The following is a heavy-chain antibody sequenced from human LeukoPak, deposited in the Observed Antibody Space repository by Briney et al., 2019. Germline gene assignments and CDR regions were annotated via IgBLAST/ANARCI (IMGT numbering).Heavy chain of an antibody. D-gene: IGHD3-9*01. CDR1: GGSISSSSYY. Sequence: SETLSLTCTVSGGSISSSSYYWGWIRQPPGKGLEWIGSIYYSGSTYYNPSLKSRVTISVDTSKNQFSLKLSSVTAADTAVYYCARHGARDFDWLTGRAFDYWGQGTLVTVSS. V-gene: IGHV4-39*01. J-gene: IGHJ4*02. CDR3: ARHGARDFDWLTGRAFDY. CDR2: IYYSGST.